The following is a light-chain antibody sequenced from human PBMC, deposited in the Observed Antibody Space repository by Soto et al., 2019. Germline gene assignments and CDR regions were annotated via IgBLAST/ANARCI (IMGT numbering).Light chain of an antibody. Sequence: EKVLTQSPGTLSLAPGEIATVSCRTRQSTSNNYLAWYQQKPGQAPTILIHGASTRATGIPARFSGSGSGTEFTLTLSRLQSEDFAVSYCQQYNNWPRFGQGSQVDNK. CDR2: GAS. J-gene: IGKJ1*01. CDR3: QQYNNWPR. CDR1: QSTSNN. V-gene: IGKV3-15*01.